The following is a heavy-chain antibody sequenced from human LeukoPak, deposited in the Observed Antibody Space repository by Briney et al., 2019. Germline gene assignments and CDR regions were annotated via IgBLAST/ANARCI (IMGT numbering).Heavy chain of an antibody. D-gene: IGHD3-10*02. CDR2: INHSGST. V-gene: IGHV4-34*01. Sequence: SETLSLTCAVYGGSFSGYYWSWIRQPPGKGLEWIGEINHSGSTNYNPSLKSRVTTSVDTSKNQFSLKLSSVTAADTAVYYCARGLVRNYYYYMDVWGKGTTVTISS. CDR3: ARGLVRNYYYYMDV. J-gene: IGHJ6*03. CDR1: GGSFSGYY.